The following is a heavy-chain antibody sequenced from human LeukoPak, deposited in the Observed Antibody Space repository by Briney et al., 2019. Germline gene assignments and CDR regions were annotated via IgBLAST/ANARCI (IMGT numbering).Heavy chain of an antibody. J-gene: IGHJ4*02. CDR2: ITGTGGST. V-gene: IGHV3-23*01. D-gene: IGHD3-9*01. CDR1: GFSLSTYG. CDR3: AKDHGTAEAGFYY. Sequence: PGGSLRLSCAASGFSLSTYGVSWVRQPPGKGLEWVSGITGTGGSTYYADSVKGRFTVSRDTSKNTLYLQMNSLRAEDTAIYYCAKDHGTAEAGFYYWGQGTLVTVSS.